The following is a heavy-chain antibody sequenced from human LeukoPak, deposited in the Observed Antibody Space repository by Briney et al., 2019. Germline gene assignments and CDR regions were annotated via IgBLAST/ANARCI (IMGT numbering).Heavy chain of an antibody. D-gene: IGHD3-10*01. CDR3: ARVGVYGSGSYAAYYYMDV. J-gene: IGHJ6*03. V-gene: IGHV1-2*02. CDR2: INPNTGGT. Sequence: GASVKVSCTASGYTFIGYYIHWVRQAPGQGLEWMGWINPNTGGTNYAQKFQGRVTMTRDTSISTAYMELRRLRSDDTAVYYCARVGVYGSGSYAAYYYMDVWGKGTTVTISS. CDR1: GYTFIGYY.